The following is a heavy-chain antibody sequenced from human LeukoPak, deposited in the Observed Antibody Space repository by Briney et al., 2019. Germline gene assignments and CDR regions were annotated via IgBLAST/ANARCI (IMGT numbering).Heavy chain of an antibody. V-gene: IGHV3-30*02. CDR1: GFTFSSYG. D-gene: IGHD2-2*01. CDR2: IRYDGSNK. CDR3: ATTLRYCSSTSCYEGGYFDY. J-gene: IGHJ4*02. Sequence: GGSLRLSCAASGFTFSSYGMHWVRQAPGKGLEWVAFIRYDGSNKYYADSVKGRFTISRDNSKNTLYLQMNSLRAEDTAVYYCATTLRYCSSTSCYEGGYFDYWGQGTLVTVSS.